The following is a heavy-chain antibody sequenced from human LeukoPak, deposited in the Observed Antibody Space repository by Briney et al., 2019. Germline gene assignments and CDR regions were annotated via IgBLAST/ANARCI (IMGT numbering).Heavy chain of an antibody. D-gene: IGHD3-22*01. CDR3: AELGITMIAGV. V-gene: IGHV3-48*03. CDR1: GFTFSSYE. J-gene: IGHJ6*01. Sequence: PGGSLTLSCAASGFTFSSYEMNWVRQAPGQGLEWGSYISSSGSTIYYADSVKGRFTISRDNAKNSLYLQMNSLRAEDTAVYYCAELGITMIAGVGRKARTVTIP. CDR2: ISSSGSTI.